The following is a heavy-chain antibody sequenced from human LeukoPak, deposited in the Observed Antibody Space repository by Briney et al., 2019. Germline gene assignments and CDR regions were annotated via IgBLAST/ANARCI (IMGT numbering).Heavy chain of an antibody. D-gene: IGHD6-13*01. J-gene: IGHJ4*02. CDR3: ARDQCDSISCYSDS. V-gene: IGHV4-28*03. CDR1: GYSINRSNW. Sequence: SDTLFLTCAVSGYSINRSNWWGWIRQPPGKGLEWVGYIYYSGSIYYYPSLKSRVTMSVDTSKNQFSLKLSSVTAVDTAVYYCARDQCDSISCYSDSWGQGTLVTVSS. CDR2: IYYSGSI.